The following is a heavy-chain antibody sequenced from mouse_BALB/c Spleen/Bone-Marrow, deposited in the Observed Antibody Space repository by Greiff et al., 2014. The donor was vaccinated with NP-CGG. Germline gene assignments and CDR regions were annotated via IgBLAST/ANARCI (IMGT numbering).Heavy chain of an antibody. V-gene: IGHV2-9*02. Sequence: VQLQQSGPGLVAPSQSLSITCTVSGFSLTSYGVHWIRQPPGKGLEWLGVIWAGGSTNYNPALMSRLSISKDNSKSQVFLKMNSLQTDDTAMYYCARYYYGFLDYWGQGTTLTASS. CDR2: IWAGGST. CDR3: ARYYYGFLDY. D-gene: IGHD1-2*01. CDR1: GFSLTSYG. J-gene: IGHJ2*01.